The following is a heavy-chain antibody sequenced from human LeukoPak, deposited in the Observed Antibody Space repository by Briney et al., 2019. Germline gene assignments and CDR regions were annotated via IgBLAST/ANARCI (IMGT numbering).Heavy chain of an antibody. V-gene: IGHV3-23*01. Sequence: GGSLRLSCAASGFTFSSHAMSWVRQAPGKGLEWVSAISGSGGSTYYADSVKGQFTISRDNSKNTLYLQMNSLRAEDTAVYYCAKGKYSSGYPYYFDYWGQGALVTVSS. D-gene: IGHD3-22*01. CDR1: GFTFSSHA. J-gene: IGHJ4*02. CDR2: ISGSGGST. CDR3: AKGKYSSGYPYYFDY.